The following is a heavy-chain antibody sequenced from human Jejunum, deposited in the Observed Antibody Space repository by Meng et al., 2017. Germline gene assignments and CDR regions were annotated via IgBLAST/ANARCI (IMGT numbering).Heavy chain of an antibody. Sequence: GGSLRLSCAASGFTLGGYWMTWVRQAPGKGLEWVANIGKDGSDRYYVDSVKGRLTVSRDNAENSLYLQMNSLRAEDTAVYYCTRDTDWHNFDYWGQGTLVTVSS. D-gene: IGHD3/OR15-3a*01. CDR1: GFTLGGYW. V-gene: IGHV3-7*01. CDR2: IGKDGSDR. J-gene: IGHJ4*02. CDR3: TRDTDWHNFDY.